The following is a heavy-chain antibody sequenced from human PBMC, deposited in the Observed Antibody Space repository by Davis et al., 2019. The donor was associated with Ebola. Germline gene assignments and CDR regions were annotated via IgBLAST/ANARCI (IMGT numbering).Heavy chain of an antibody. D-gene: IGHD6-19*01. J-gene: IGHJ3*02. CDR1: GGTFSSYA. CDR3: ARGSGWYEGVAFDI. Sequence: SVKVSCKASGGTFSSYAISWVRQAPGQGLEWMGGIIPIFGTANYAQKFQGRVTITADESTSAAYMELSSLRSEDTAVYYCARGSGWYEGVAFDIWGQGTMVTVSS. V-gene: IGHV1-69*13. CDR2: IIPIFGTA.